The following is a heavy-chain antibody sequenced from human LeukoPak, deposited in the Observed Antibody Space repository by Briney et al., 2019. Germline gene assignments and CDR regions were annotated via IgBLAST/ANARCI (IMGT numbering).Heavy chain of an antibody. V-gene: IGHV3-23*01. CDR2: ISGSGGST. Sequence: GGSLRLSCAASGFTFSDYYMSWIRQAPGKGLEWVSAISGSGGSTYYADSVKGRFTISRDNSKNTLYLQMNTLRAEDTAVYYCALEGPPDPRFDYWGQGTLVAVSS. CDR3: ALEGPPDPRFDY. J-gene: IGHJ4*02. CDR1: GFTFSDYY.